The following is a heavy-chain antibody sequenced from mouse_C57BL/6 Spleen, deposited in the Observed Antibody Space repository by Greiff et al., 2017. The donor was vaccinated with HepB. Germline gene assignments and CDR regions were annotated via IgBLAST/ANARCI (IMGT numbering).Heavy chain of an antibody. CDR2: IDPSDSYT. V-gene: IGHV1-59*01. J-gene: IGHJ2*01. D-gene: IGHD1-1*01. CDR3: ARGTTVVANFDY. Sequence: QVQLQQPGAELVRPGTSVKLSCKASGYTFTSYWMHWVKQRPGQGLEWIGVIDPSDSYTNYNQKFKGKTTLTVDTSSSTACMQLSSLTSADSAVYYCARGTTVVANFDYWGQGTTLTVSS. CDR1: GYTFTSYW.